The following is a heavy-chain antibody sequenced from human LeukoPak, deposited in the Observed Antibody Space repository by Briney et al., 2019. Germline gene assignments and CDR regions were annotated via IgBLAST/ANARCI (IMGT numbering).Heavy chain of an antibody. CDR3: ARDSGFGYSYGWFFDY. CDR1: GFTVSSIY. Sequence: GGSLRLSCAASGFTVSSIYMSWVRQAPGKGLEWVSVIYSGGSTYYADSVKGRFTISRDNSKNTLYLQMNSLRAEDTAVYYCARDSGFGYSYGWFFDYWGQGTLVTVSS. CDR2: IYSGGST. D-gene: IGHD5-18*01. V-gene: IGHV3-66*01. J-gene: IGHJ4*02.